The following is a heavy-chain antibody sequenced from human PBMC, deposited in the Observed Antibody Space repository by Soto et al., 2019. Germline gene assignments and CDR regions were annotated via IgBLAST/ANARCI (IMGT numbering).Heavy chain of an antibody. D-gene: IGHD3-3*01. CDR2: ISYDGRNK. V-gene: IGHV3-30*18. J-gene: IGHJ4*02. Sequence: QVQLVESGGGVVQPGRSLTLSCAASGFSFRNYGMHWVRQAPGKGLEWVAVISYDGRNKYFADSVKGRFTISRDNSENTLYLQMNSLRAEDSAVYYCAKGRDYDFWSGYYYYFDYWSQGMLVNVSS. CDR3: AKGRDYDFWSGYYYYFDY. CDR1: GFSFRNYG.